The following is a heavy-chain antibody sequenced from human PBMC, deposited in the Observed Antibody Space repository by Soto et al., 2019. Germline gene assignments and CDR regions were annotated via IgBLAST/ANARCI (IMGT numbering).Heavy chain of an antibody. CDR2: IRNKANSYTP. CDR1: GFSFSDHY. Sequence: GGSLRLSCAASGFSFSDHYMDWVRQAPGKGLEWVGRIRNKANSYTPDYAASVKGRFTISRDDSQNSVYLQMNSLETEDTAVYFCARGGGFDSFDYWGQGILVTVSS. D-gene: IGHD3-10*01. J-gene: IGHJ4*02. CDR3: ARGGGFDSFDY. V-gene: IGHV3-72*01.